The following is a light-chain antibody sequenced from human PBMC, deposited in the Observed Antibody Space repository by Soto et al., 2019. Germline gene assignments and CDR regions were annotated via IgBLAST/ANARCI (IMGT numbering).Light chain of an antibody. CDR1: QSVASRN. V-gene: IGKV3-20*01. CDR2: GAS. Sequence: IVLTPSPGTLSLTPGERATLSCRASQSVASRNLAWYQQKSGQAPRLLIYGASSRAIHTPDRFSGSGSGTDFTLTISGLEPEDFAVYYCQHFGNSLWTFGQGTKVDIK. J-gene: IGKJ1*01. CDR3: QHFGNSLWT.